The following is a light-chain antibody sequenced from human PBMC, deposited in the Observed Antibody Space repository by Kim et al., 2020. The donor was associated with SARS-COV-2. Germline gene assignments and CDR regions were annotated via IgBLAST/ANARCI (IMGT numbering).Light chain of an antibody. Sequence: SSELTQDPAVSVALGQTVRITCQGDSLRSYYAGWYQQKPGQAPVLVIYGKNNRPSGIPDRFSGSSSGNTASLTITGAQAEDEADYYCSSRDSSGNHWVFG. CDR1: SLRSYY. CDR3: SSRDSSGNHWV. J-gene: IGLJ3*02. V-gene: IGLV3-19*01. CDR2: GKN.